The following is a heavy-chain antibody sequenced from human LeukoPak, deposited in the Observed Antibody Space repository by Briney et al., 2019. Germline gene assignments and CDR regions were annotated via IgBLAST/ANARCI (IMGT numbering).Heavy chain of an antibody. V-gene: IGHV1-2*02. CDR1: GYTFTGYY. D-gene: IGHD5-18*01. CDR2: INPDSGGT. J-gene: IGHJ3*02. CDR3: ARAGGGYSSGWGAFDI. Sequence: ASVKVSCKASGYTFTGYYIHWVRQAPGQGLEWMGWINPDSGGTSSAQKSQGRVTMTRDTSISTAYMELNRLRSDDTAVYYCARAGGGYSSGWGAFDIWGQGTMVTVS.